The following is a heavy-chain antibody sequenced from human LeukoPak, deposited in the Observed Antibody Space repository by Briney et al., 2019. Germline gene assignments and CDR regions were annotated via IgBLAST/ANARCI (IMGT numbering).Heavy chain of an antibody. CDR3: ARSDDSSGYYGY. J-gene: IGHJ4*02. CDR1: EFTFSSYS. V-gene: IGHV3-48*01. CDR2: ITNSGNSK. Sequence: GGSLRLSCAASEFTFSSYSMNWVRQAPGKGLEWVSYITNSGNSKSYADSVKGRFTISRDNTKNSLYLQMNSLRAEDTAVYYCARSDDSSGYYGYWGQGTLVTVSS. D-gene: IGHD3-22*01.